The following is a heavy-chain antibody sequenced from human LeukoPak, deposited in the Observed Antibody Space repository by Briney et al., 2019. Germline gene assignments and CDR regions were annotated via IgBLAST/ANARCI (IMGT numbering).Heavy chain of an antibody. J-gene: IGHJ4*02. CDR1: GYTFTGYY. CDR2: INPNSGGT. CDR3: ARSEIYGDYGGLDF. D-gene: IGHD4-17*01. V-gene: IGHV1-2*02. Sequence: ASVKVSCKASGYTFTGYYMHWVRQAPGQGLEWMGWINPNSGGTNYAQKFQGRVTMTRDMSTSTVYMELSSLRSEDTAIFYCARSEIYGDYGGLDFWGQGTLVTVSS.